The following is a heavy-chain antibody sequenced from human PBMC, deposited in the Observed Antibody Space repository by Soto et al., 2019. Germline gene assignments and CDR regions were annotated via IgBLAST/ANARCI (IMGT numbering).Heavy chain of an antibody. CDR2: IVVGSGNT. CDR3: AADVRHYFWSGPPPTMDV. V-gene: IGHV1-58*01. J-gene: IGHJ6*02. Sequence: SVKVSCKASGFTFTSSAVQWVRQARGQRLEWIGWIVVGSGNTNYAQKFQERVTITRDMSTSTAYMELSSLRSEDTAVYYCAADVRHYFWSGPPPTMDVWGQGTTVTVS. CDR1: GFTFTSSA. D-gene: IGHD3-3*01.